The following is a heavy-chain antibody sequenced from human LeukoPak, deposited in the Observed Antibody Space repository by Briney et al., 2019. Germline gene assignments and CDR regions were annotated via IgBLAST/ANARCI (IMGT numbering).Heavy chain of an antibody. CDR1: GFTFSSFS. CDR3: ARAVSGSPGY. Sequence: GPSLRLSCAASGFTFSSFSMTWVSQAPGKGLEWDSYISSSSDTIYYADSVKGRFTISRDNAKNSLYLQMNSLRDEDTAVYYCARAVSGSPGYWGQGTLVTVSS. CDR2: ISSSSDTI. J-gene: IGHJ4*02. V-gene: IGHV3-48*02. D-gene: IGHD6-19*01.